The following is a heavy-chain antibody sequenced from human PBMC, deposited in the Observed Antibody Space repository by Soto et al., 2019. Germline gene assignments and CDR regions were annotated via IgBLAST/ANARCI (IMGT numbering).Heavy chain of an antibody. V-gene: IGHV4-31*03. Sequence: SETLSLTCTVSGGSISSGGYYWSWIRQHPGKGLEWIGYIYYSGSTYYNPSLKSRVTISVDTSKNQFSLKLSSVTAADTAVYYCARVFSGWADYWGQGTLVTVSS. CDR2: IYYSGST. J-gene: IGHJ4*02. CDR3: ARVFSGWADY. D-gene: IGHD6-19*01. CDR1: GGSISSGGYY.